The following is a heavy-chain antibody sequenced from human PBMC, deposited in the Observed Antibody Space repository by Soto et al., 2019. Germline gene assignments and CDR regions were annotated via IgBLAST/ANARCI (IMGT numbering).Heavy chain of an antibody. Sequence: VQLLESGGGLVQPGGSLRLSCTASGFTFSNYAMSWVRQAPGKGLEWVSSIRGGGGNTYYADSVKGRFTISRDNSKNTLFLQMNSLRVEDTALYYCAKKDGTDGYYDAVDIWGRGTMVTVSS. CDR2: IRGGGGNT. CDR3: AKKDGTDGYYDAVDI. CDR1: GFTFSNYA. D-gene: IGHD3-22*01. J-gene: IGHJ3*02. V-gene: IGHV3-23*01.